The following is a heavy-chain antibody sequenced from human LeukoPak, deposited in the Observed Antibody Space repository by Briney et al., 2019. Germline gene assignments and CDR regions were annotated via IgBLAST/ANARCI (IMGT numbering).Heavy chain of an antibody. V-gene: IGHV3-74*01. CDR1: GFTFSNYW. Sequence: GGSLRLSCAASGFTFSNYWMHWVRQAPGKGLVWVSRINSDGSSTTYADSVKGRFTISRDNAKNTLYLQMNSLRAEDTAVYYCARDEEKSGIAALIHLSYGMDVWGQGTTVTVSS. CDR2: INSDGSST. CDR3: ARDEEKSGIAALIHLSYGMDV. D-gene: IGHD6-13*01. J-gene: IGHJ6*02.